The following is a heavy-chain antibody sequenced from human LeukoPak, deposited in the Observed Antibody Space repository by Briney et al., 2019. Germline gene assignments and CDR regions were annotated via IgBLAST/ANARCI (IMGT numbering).Heavy chain of an antibody. J-gene: IGHJ4*02. CDR1: GFSLSSHW. D-gene: IGHD3-22*01. CDR3: ARTSSGPEI. Sequence: GGSLRLTCAPSGFSLSSHWMHWVRHGPGKGLVWVSRISGDGRTTNYADSVKGRFTISKDNAKSMVYLQMDSLRVDDTAVYYCARTSSGPEIWGQGTLVTVSS. V-gene: IGHV3-74*01. CDR2: ISGDGRTT.